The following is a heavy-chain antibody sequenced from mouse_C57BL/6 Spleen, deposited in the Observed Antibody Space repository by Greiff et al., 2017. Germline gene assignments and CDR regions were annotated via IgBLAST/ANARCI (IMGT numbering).Heavy chain of an antibody. J-gene: IGHJ1*03. CDR1: GYTFTSYW. Sequence: QVQLQQPGAELVMPGASVKLSCKASGYTFTSYWMHWVKQRPGQGLEWIGEIDPSDSYTNYNQKFKGKSTLTVDKSSSTAYMQLSSLTSEDSAVYYCARWWYYGNSYSYWYFDVWGTGTTVTVSS. V-gene: IGHV1-69*01. CDR3: ARWWYYGNSYSYWYFDV. D-gene: IGHD1-1*01. CDR2: IDPSDSYT.